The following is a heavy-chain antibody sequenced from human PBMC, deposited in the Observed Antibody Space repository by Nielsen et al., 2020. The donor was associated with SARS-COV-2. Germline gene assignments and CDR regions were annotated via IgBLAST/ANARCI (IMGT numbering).Heavy chain of an antibody. CDR2: ISAYNGNT. CDR1: GYTFTSYG. V-gene: IGHV1-18*04. J-gene: IGHJ6*02. D-gene: IGHD6-13*01. CDR3: ARGLSSWSRMVWYYYYGMDV. Sequence: ASVKVSCKASGYTFTSYGISWVRQAPGQGLEWMGWISAYNGNTNYAQKLQGRVTMTTDTSTSTAYMELRSLRSDDTAVYYCARGLSSWSRMVWYYYYGMDVWGQGTTVTVSS.